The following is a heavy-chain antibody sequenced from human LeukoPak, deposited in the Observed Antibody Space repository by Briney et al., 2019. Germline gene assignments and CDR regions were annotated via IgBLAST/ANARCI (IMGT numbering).Heavy chain of an antibody. CDR3: AKDFSYSGSYVTVFDY. D-gene: IGHD1-26*01. CDR2: ISGSGGST. V-gene: IGHV3-23*01. J-gene: IGHJ4*02. Sequence: GGSLRLSCAASGFTFSSYAMSWVRQAPGKGLEWVSAISGSGGSTYYADSVKGRFTISRDNSKNTLYLQMNSLRAKDTAVYYCAKDFSYSGSYVTVFDYWGQGTLVTVSS. CDR1: GFTFSSYA.